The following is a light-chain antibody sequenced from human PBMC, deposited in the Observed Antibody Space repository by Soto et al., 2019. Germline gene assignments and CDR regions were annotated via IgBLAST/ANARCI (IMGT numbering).Light chain of an antibody. V-gene: IGLV7-46*01. CDR1: IGAVTSGHY. CDR3: SLSYSGAVV. Sequence: QSVVTQEASLTVSPGGTVTLTCGSSIGAVTSGHYPYWFQQKSGQAPRTLIYDTSDKHSWTPARFSGSLLGGKAALTLSGAQPEDEADYYCSLSYSGAVVFGGGTQLTVL. J-gene: IGLJ2*01. CDR2: DTS.